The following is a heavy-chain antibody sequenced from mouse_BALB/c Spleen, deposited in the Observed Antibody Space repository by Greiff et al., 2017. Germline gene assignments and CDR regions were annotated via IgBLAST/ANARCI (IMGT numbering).Heavy chain of an antibody. CDR2: ISSGGSYT. CDR3: ARHWRERDAMDY. D-gene: IGHD3-3*01. CDR1: GFTFSSYA. Sequence: EVQGVESGGGLVKPGGSLKLSCAASGFTFSSYAMSWVRQTPEKRLEWVATISSGGSYTYYPDSVKGRFTISRDHAKNTLYLQMSSLRSEDTAMYYCARHWRERDAMDYWGQGTSVTVSS. J-gene: IGHJ4*01. V-gene: IGHV5-9-3*01.